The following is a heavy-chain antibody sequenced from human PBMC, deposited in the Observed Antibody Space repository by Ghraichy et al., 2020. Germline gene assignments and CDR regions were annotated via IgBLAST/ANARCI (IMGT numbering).Heavy chain of an antibody. J-gene: IGHJ5*02. V-gene: IGHV3-23*01. CDR1: GFTFSNYA. CDR2: ITGSGGST. CDR3: AKVYSSGTNGFDP. D-gene: IGHD6-19*01. Sequence: GGSLRLSCSASGFTFSNYAMYWVRQAPGKGLEWVSCITGSGGSTYYADSVKGRFTSSRDNSKNTLYLQMNSLRAEDTAVYYCAKVYSSGTNGFDPWGQGTLVTVSS.